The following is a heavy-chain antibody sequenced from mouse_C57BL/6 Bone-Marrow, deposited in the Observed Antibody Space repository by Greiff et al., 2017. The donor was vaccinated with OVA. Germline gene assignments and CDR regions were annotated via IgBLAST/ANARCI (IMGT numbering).Heavy chain of an antibody. V-gene: IGHV1-69*01. Sequence: VQLQQPGAELVMPGASVKLSCKASGYTFTSYWMHWVKQRPGQGLEWIGEFDPSDSYTNYNQKFKGKSTLTVDKSSSTAYMQLSSLTSEDSAVYDCARDYYGSSSYYAMDYWGQGTSVTVSS. J-gene: IGHJ4*01. CDR2: FDPSDSYT. CDR3: ARDYYGSSSYYAMDY. D-gene: IGHD1-1*01. CDR1: GYTFTSYW.